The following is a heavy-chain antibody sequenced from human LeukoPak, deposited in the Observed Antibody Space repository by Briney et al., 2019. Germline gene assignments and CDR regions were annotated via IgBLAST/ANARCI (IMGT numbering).Heavy chain of an antibody. CDR3: ARTYYGSGSYYLGYYYYYGMDV. J-gene: IGHJ6*02. D-gene: IGHD3-10*01. CDR2: MNPNSGNT. Sequence: ASVKVSCKASGYTFTSYDINWVRQATGQGLEWMGWMNPNSGNTGYAQKFQGRVTMTRNTSISIAYMELSSLRSEDTAVYYCARTYYGSGSYYLGYYYYYGMDVWGQGTTVTVSS. V-gene: IGHV1-8*01. CDR1: GYTFTSYD.